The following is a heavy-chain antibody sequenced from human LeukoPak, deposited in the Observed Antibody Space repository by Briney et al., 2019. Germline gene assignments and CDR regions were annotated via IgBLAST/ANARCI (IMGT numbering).Heavy chain of an antibody. CDR3: ARVQVVAGYYFDY. J-gene: IGHJ4*02. CDR2: IYSGGST. D-gene: IGHD2-15*01. CDR1: GFTVSSNY. Sequence: PGGSLRLSCAASGFTVSSNYMSWVRQAPGKGLEWVSVIYSGGSTYYADSVKGRFTISRDNSKNTLYLQMNSLRAEDTAVYYCARVQVVAGYYFDYWGQGTLVTVSS. V-gene: IGHV3-53*01.